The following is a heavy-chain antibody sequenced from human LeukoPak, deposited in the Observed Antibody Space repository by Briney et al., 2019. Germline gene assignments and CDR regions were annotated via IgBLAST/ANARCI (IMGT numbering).Heavy chain of an antibody. V-gene: IGHV3-23*01. J-gene: IGHJ4*01. CDR3: AKGIYSSGWSYFDY. CDR2: LSGSGITT. Sequence: GGSLGLFCGASGFTFSNSAMIWVRQPPGKGLEGGSTLSGSGITTYYADSVKGRFTISRDNSKNTLYLQMNSLRAEDTAVYYCAKGIYSSGWSYFDYWGHGTLVTVSS. D-gene: IGHD6-19*01. CDR1: GFTFSNSA.